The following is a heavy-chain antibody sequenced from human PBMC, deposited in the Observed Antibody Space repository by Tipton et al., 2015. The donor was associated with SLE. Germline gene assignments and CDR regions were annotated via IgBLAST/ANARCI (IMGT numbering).Heavy chain of an antibody. J-gene: IGHJ6*02. V-gene: IGHV1-69*01. Sequence: QVQLVQSGAEVKKPGSSVKVSCKASGGTFSSYAISWVRQAPGQGLEWMGGIIPIFGTANYAQKFQGRVTITADESTSTAYMELSSLRSEDTAVYYCARKEGNYYGYGMDVWGQGTTVTVSS. CDR1: GGTFSSYA. CDR3: ARKEGNYYGYGMDV. CDR2: IIPIFGTA.